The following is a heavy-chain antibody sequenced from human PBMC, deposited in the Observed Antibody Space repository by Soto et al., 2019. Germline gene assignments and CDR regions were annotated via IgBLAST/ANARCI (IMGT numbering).Heavy chain of an antibody. J-gene: IGHJ4*02. CDR1: GFTFSSYG. Sequence: GGSLRLSCAASGFTFSSYGMHWVRQAPGKGLEWVAVIWYDGSNKYYADSVKGRFTISRDNAKNSLYLQMNSLRAEDTAVYYCARSPKLEYWGQGTLVTVSS. CDR2: IWYDGSNK. CDR3: ARSPKLEY. V-gene: IGHV3-33*03. D-gene: IGHD1-1*01.